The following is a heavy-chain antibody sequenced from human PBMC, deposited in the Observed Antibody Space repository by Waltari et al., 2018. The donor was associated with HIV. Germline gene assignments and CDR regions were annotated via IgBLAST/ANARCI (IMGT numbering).Heavy chain of an antibody. CDR3: ARSHSGRFDY. CDR1: GLPFSSFW. CDR2: VKYDNSEM. J-gene: IGHJ4*02. Sequence: VESGGDWVQPGGSLKISCAASGLPFSSFWMTWVRQAPGRGPEWVANVKYDNSEMFYADSVRGRFTIFRDNSKKVVFLQMNNLTIDDSATYLCARSHSGRFDYWGQGTVVTVSS. D-gene: IGHD1-26*01. V-gene: IGHV3-7*01.